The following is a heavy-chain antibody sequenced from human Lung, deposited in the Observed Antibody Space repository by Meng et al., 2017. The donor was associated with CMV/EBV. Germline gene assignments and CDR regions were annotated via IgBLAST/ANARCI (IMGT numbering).Heavy chain of an antibody. Sequence: ASVXVSXKTSGYTFTDYWMYWVRQAPGQGLEWIGFINPKSGDTNSAQKFQGRVALTRDTSIRTAYMELSRLISDDTAVYFCARELRCASTTLQAVYCGQGXLVT. CDR2: INPKSGDT. CDR3: ARELRCASTTLQAVY. J-gene: IGHJ4*01. CDR1: GYTFTDYW. D-gene: IGHD5/OR15-5a*01. V-gene: IGHV1-2*02.